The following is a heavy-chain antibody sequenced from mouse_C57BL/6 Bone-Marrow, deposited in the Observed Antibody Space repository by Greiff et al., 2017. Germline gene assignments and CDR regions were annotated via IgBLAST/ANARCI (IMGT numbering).Heavy chain of an antibody. CDR2: ISNGGGST. D-gene: IGHD2-1*01. CDR1: GFTFSDYY. J-gene: IGHJ4*01. CDR3: ARYYGNSPGAMDY. Sequence: EVKLVESGGGLVQPGGSLTLSCAASGFTFSDYYMYWVRQTPEKRLEWVAYISNGGGSTYYPDTVKGRFTISRDNAKNTLYLQMSRLKSEDTAMYYCARYYGNSPGAMDYWGQGTSVTVSS. V-gene: IGHV5-12*01.